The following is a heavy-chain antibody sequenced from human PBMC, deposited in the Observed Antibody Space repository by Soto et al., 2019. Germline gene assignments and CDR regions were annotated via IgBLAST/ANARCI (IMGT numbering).Heavy chain of an antibody. CDR2: VDPEEGKT. Sequence: ASVKVSCKVSGYSVTDLSIHWVRQAPGGGLEWMGGVDPEEGKTIYAKKFQDRVTISRDNAKNSLYLQMNSLRVEDTAVYFCSRDVVVGAKALNYWGQGALVTVSS. J-gene: IGHJ4*02. CDR1: GYSVTDLS. V-gene: IGHV1-24*01. CDR3: SRDVVVGAKALNY. D-gene: IGHD2-15*01.